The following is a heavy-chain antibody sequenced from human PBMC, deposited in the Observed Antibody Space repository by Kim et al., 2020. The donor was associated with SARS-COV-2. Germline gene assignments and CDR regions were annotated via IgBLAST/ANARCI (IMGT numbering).Heavy chain of an antibody. D-gene: IGHD7-27*01. V-gene: IGHV1-46*01. J-gene: IGHJ6*04. CDR1: GYTFTSYY. CDR3: ARDMGVSSGQRLGGALKGPYGMDV. Sequence: ASVKVSCKASGYTFTSYYMHWVRQAPGQGLVWMGIINPSGGSTSYAQKFQGRVTMTRDTSTSTVYMELSSLRSEDTAVYYCARDMGVSSGQRLGGALKGPYGMDVWGEGTTVTVSS. CDR2: INPSGGST.